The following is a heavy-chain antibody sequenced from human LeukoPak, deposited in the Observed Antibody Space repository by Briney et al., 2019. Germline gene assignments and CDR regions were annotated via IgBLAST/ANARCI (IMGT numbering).Heavy chain of an antibody. D-gene: IGHD1-26*01. Sequence: GGSLRLSCAASGFTFSSYAMHWVRQAPGKGLEWVAVISYDGSNKYYADSVKGRFTISRDNSKNTLYLQMNSLRAEDTAVYYCARPVSSGSYLFDYWGQGTLVTVSS. J-gene: IGHJ4*02. CDR1: GFTFSSYA. V-gene: IGHV3-30-3*01. CDR2: ISYDGSNK. CDR3: ARPVSSGSYLFDY.